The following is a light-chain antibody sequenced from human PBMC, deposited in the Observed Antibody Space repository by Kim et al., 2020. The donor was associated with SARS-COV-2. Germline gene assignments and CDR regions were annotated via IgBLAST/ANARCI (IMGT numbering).Light chain of an antibody. CDR1: QSVSSNY. J-gene: IGKJ1*01. Sequence: ATGISATLSCRASQSVSSNYLAWYQQKPGQAPRLLIYGAFIRATDIPDRFSGSGSGTDFTLTISGLEPEDFAVYYCQQYGSSPRTFGQGTKVDIK. V-gene: IGKV3-20*01. CDR2: GAF. CDR3: QQYGSSPRT.